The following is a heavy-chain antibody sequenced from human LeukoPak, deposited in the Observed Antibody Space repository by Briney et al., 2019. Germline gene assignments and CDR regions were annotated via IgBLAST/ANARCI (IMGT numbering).Heavy chain of an antibody. CDR2: VFTSGSA. CDR1: GDSMTDFD. D-gene: IGHD6-19*01. Sequence: SVTLSLTCSVSGDSMTDFDWSWIRQPAGKGLEWIGQVFTSGSATYNASLKSRLTISLDNSNNKVSSKLISVTAAGSAVYYCARHSPSGWYYFDSWGQGVMVIVSS. V-gene: IGHV4-4*07. CDR3: ARHSPSGWYYFDS. J-gene: IGHJ4*02.